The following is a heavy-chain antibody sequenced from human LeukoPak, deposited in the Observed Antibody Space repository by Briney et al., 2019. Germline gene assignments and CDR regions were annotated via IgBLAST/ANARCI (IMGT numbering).Heavy chain of an antibody. D-gene: IGHD2-2*01. CDR1: GYTFTSYD. J-gene: IGHJ6*03. CDR3: ARGKYCSSTSCRRGGYYMDV. CDR2: MNPNSGNT. V-gene: IGHV1-8*03. Sequence: GASVKVSCKASGYTFTSYDINWVRQATGQGLEWMGWMNPNSGNTGYAQKYTGRVTITRNTSISTAYMELSSLRSEDTAVYYCARGKYCSSTSCRRGGYYMDVWGKGTTVTVSS.